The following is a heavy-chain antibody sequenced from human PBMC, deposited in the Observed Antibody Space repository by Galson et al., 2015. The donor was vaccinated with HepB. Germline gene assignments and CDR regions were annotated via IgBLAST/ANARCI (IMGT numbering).Heavy chain of an antibody. Sequence: SLRLSCAASGFTFSSYGMHWVRQAPGKGLEWVAVIWYDGSNKYYADSVKGRFTISRDNSKNTLYLQMNSLRAEDTAVYYCAREPYCSSTSCYENYFDSWGQGTLVTVSS. V-gene: IGHV3-33*01. D-gene: IGHD2-2*01. CDR1: GFTFSSYG. J-gene: IGHJ4*02. CDR3: AREPYCSSTSCYENYFDS. CDR2: IWYDGSNK.